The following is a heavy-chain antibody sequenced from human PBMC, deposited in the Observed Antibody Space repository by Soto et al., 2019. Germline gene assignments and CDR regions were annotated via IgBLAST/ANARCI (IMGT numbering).Heavy chain of an antibody. CDR3: TRRSGDYHDYYYYYGMDV. D-gene: IGHD4-17*01. CDR1: GFTFSGSA. Sequence: GGSLRLSCAASGFTFSGSAMHWVRQASGKGLEWVGRIRSKANSYATAYAASVKGRFTISRDDSKNTAYLQMNSLKTEDTAVYYCTRRSGDYHDYYYYYGMDVWGQGTTVTVSS. J-gene: IGHJ6*02. V-gene: IGHV3-73*01. CDR2: IRSKANSYAT.